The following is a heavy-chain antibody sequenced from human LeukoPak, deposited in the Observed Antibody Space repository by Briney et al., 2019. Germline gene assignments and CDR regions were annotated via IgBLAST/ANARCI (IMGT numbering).Heavy chain of an antibody. CDR2: ISSSGSTI. CDR1: GFTFSDYY. D-gene: IGHD6-19*01. Sequence: PGGSLRLSCAASGFTFSDYYMSWIRQAPGKGLEWVSYISSSGSTIYYADSVKGRFTISRDNAKNSLYLQMNSLRAEDTAVYYCASYSTVADTRHPNDYWGQGTLVTVSS. J-gene: IGHJ4*02. CDR3: ASYSTVADTRHPNDY. V-gene: IGHV3-11*01.